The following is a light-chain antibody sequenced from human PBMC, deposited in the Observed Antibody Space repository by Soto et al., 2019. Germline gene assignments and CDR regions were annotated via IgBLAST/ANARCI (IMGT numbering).Light chain of an antibody. V-gene: IGKV1-5*01. CDR1: QSISSW. CDR2: DAS. Sequence: DIQMTQSPSTLSASVGDRVTITCRASQSISSWLAWYQQKPGKAPKLLIYDASSLESGVPSRFSVSGSGTEFTLTISSLQPDDFATYYCQQYNSYWGTFGQGTKVEIK. CDR3: QQYNSYWGT. J-gene: IGKJ1*01.